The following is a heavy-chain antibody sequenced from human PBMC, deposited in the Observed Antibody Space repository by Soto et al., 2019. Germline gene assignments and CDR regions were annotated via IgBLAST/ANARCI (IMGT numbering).Heavy chain of an antibody. CDR2: IYHSGST. D-gene: IGHD6-13*01. CDR1: GYSISSGYY. J-gene: IGHJ5*02. Sequence: TSETLSLTCAVSGYSISSGYYWGWIRQPPGKGLEWIGSIYHSGSTYYNPSLKSRVTISVDTSKNQLSLKLSSVTAADTAVYYCARAPFYHSSSWYRNWFDPWGQGTLVTVSS. CDR3: ARAPFYHSSSWYRNWFDP. V-gene: IGHV4-38-2*01.